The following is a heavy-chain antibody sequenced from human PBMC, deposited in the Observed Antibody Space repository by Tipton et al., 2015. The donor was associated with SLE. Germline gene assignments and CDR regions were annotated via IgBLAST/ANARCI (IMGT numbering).Heavy chain of an antibody. Sequence: SLRLSCATSEFTFNTYTMNWVRPAPGKGLEWVSSISSSSKYIYYADSMKGRFTISRDNAKNSLYLQMNSLRAEDTALYYCAKGYGGWLYYFDSWGQGTLVTVSS. CDR1: EFTFNTYT. CDR2: ISSSSKYI. J-gene: IGHJ4*02. V-gene: IGHV3-21*04. CDR3: AKGYGGWLYYFDS. D-gene: IGHD6-19*01.